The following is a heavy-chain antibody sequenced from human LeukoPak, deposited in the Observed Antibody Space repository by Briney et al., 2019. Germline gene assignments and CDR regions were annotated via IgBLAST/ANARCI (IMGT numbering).Heavy chain of an antibody. CDR1: GDSVSSDSAA. CDR3: VRDFPYIAAFNI. D-gene: IGHD2-15*01. Sequence: SQTLSLTCAISGDSVSSDSAAWNWIRQSPSRGLEWLGRTYYRSKWYYDYALSVKSRITINPDTSKNHFSLQLNSVIPEDTAVYYCVRDFPYIAAFNIWGQGTMVTVSS. J-gene: IGHJ3*02. V-gene: IGHV6-1*01. CDR2: TYYRSKWYY.